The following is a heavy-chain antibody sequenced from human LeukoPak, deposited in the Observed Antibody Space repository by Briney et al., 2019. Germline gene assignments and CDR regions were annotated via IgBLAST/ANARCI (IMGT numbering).Heavy chain of an antibody. CDR1: GFTFSSYE. CDR3: ASIGGYSGYDPGGYYFDY. D-gene: IGHD5-12*01. J-gene: IGHJ4*02. CDR2: ISSSGSTI. Sequence: GGSLRLSCAASGFTFSSYEMNWVRQAPGKGLEWVSYISSSGSTIYYADSVKGRFTISRDNAKNSLYLQMNSLRAEDTAVYYCASIGGYSGYDPGGYYFDYWGQGTLVTVSS. V-gene: IGHV3-48*03.